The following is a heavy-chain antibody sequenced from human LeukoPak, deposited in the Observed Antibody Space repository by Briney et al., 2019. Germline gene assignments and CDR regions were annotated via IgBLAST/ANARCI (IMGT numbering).Heavy chain of an antibody. V-gene: IGHV3-33*01. J-gene: IGHJ6*03. CDR3: AGDTIWEAGLFYIDI. CDR1: GFTFSSYG. D-gene: IGHD6-19*01. CDR2: IWYDGSNK. Sequence: PGGSLRLSCAASGFTFSSYGMHWVRQAPGKGLEWVAVIWYDGSNKYYADSVKGRFTISRDNTKNTLYLQMNSLRAEDTAVYYCAGDTIWEAGLFYIDIWGKGATGTVSS.